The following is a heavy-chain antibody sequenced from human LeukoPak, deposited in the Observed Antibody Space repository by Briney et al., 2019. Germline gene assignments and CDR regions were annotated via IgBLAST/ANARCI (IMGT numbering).Heavy chain of an antibody. CDR2: ISSSSSTI. J-gene: IGHJ6*02. CDR1: GFTFSSYS. Sequence: GGSLRLSCAASGFTFSSYSMNWVRQAPGKGLEWVSYISSSSSTIYYADSVKGRFTISRDNAKNSLYLQMNSLRAEDTAVYYCARLGRVYYYGMDVWGQGTTVTVSS. V-gene: IGHV3-48*04. CDR3: ARLGRVYYYGMDV.